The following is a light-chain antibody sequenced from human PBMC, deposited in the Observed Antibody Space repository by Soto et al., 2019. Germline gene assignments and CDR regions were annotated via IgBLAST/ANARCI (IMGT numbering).Light chain of an antibody. Sequence: DIQMTQSPSSLSASVGDRVTISCRASQSISTYLNWYQQKPGTAPRLLIYRASSVQSGVPPRFSGGGSGRDFTLTISSLRPEDIATYFCQHSYSSPPWTFGQGTKVEVK. CDR1: QSISTY. J-gene: IGKJ1*01. CDR2: RAS. V-gene: IGKV1-39*01. CDR3: QHSYSSPPWT.